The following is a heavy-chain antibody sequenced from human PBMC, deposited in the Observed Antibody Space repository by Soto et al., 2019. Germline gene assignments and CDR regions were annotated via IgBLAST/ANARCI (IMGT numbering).Heavy chain of an antibody. D-gene: IGHD1-7*01. J-gene: IGHJ4*02. V-gene: IGHV3-48*03. CDR2: ISRSGNTI. CDR3: ARITGTYFAY. Sequence: EVQLVESGGGLVQPGGSLRLSCAASGFSFSSYEMNWVRQAPGKGLEWFSYISRSGNTIYYAYSVKGRFTISRDNAKNSLFLQMNSLRAEDTAVYFCARITGTYFAYWCQGTLVTVSS. CDR1: GFSFSSYE.